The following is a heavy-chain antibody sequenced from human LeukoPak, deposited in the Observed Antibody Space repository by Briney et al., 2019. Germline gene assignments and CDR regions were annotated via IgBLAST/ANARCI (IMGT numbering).Heavy chain of an antibody. D-gene: IGHD6-6*01. J-gene: IGHJ4*02. Sequence: PGGSLRLSCAASGFTFSSYSMNWVRQAPGKGLEWVSSISSSSYIYYADSVKGRFTISRDNAKNSLYLQMNSLRAEDTAVYYCARDTKSRTIAARPLDYWGQGTLVTVSS. CDR1: GFTFSSYS. CDR3: ARDTKSRTIAARPLDY. CDR2: ISSSSYI. V-gene: IGHV3-21*01.